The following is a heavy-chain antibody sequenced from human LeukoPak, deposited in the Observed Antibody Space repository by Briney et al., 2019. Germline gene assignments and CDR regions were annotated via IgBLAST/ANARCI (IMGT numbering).Heavy chain of an antibody. CDR2: ISPSNGDT. Sequence: GASVKASCKASGYTFTSYSINWVRRAPGQGLEWMGWISPSNGDTSYAQKVQDRVTMTTDTSTTTVYMELRSLTSDDTAIYYCARDSGWELRHFFFGEWGQGTLVTVSS. CDR1: GYTFTSYS. V-gene: IGHV1-18*04. CDR3: ARDSGWELRHFFFGE. J-gene: IGHJ4*02. D-gene: IGHD1-7*01.